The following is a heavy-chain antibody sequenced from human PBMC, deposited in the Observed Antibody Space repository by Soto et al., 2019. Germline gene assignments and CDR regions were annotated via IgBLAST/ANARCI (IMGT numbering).Heavy chain of an antibody. V-gene: IGHV1-18*04. Sequence: ASVKVSCKASGYTFTSYGISWVRQAPGQGLEWMGWISAYNGNTNYAQKLQGRVTMTTDTSTSTAYMELRSLRSDDTAVYYCARDVGQQLVPGTRYYYGMDVWGQGTTVTVSS. CDR2: ISAYNGNT. D-gene: IGHD6-13*01. CDR1: GYTFTSYG. J-gene: IGHJ6*02. CDR3: ARDVGQQLVPGTRYYYGMDV.